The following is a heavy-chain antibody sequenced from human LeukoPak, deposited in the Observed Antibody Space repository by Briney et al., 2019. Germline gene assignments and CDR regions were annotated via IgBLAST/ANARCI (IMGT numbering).Heavy chain of an antibody. CDR2: IYYSGST. CDR3: ARGLWDPVTLPYYFDY. CDR1: GGSISSGDYY. D-gene: IGHD4-17*01. J-gene: IGHJ4*02. Sequence: SETLSLTCTVSGGSISSGDYYWSWIRQPPGKGLEWIGYIYYSGSTYYNPSLKSRVTTSVDTSKNQFSLKLNSVTAADTAVYYCARGLWDPVTLPYYFDYWGQGTLVTVSS. V-gene: IGHV4-30-4*01.